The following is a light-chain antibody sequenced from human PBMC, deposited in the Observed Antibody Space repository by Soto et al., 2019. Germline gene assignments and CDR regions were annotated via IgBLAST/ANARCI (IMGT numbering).Light chain of an antibody. CDR2: SNT. CDR3: QSYDTSLRDYV. Sequence: QSVLTQAPAVSGAPGQRVTISCTGSSSNIGAYYDVHWYQQVPGTAPKLLIFSNTNRPSGVPDRFSGSKSGTSASLAITGLQAEDEADYYCQSYDTSLRDYVFGTGTKVTVL. V-gene: IGLV1-40*01. J-gene: IGLJ1*01. CDR1: SSNIGAYYD.